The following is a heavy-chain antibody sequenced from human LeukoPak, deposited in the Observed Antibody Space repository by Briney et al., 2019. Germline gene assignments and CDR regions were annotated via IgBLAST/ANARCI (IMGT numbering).Heavy chain of an antibody. CDR1: GGSISSYY. J-gene: IGHJ6*03. CDR2: IYYSGST. V-gene: IGHV4-59*01. Sequence: SETLSLTCTVSGGSISSYYWSWIRQPPGKGLEWIGYIYYSGSTNYNPSLKSRVTISVDTSKNQFSLKLSSVTAADTAVYYCAREVPSYSGSYHPYYYYYMDVWGKGTTVTVSS. D-gene: IGHD1-26*01. CDR3: AREVPSYSGSYHPYYYYYMDV.